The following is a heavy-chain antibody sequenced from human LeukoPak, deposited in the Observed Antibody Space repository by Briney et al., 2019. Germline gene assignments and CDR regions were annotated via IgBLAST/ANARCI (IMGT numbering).Heavy chain of an antibody. CDR3: AREVVAAAGTVDY. CDR2: IYTSGTI. Sequence: PSETLSLTCTVSGGSISSYYWSWIRQPAGTALEWIGRIYTSGTITYNPSLKSRVTMSVDTSKNQFSLKLSSVTAADTAVYYCAREVVAAAGTVDYWGQGTLVTVSS. V-gene: IGHV4-4*07. CDR1: GGSISSYY. D-gene: IGHD6-13*01. J-gene: IGHJ4*02.